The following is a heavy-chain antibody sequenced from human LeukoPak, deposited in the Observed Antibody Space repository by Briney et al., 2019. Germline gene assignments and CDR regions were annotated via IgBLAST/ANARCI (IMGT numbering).Heavy chain of an antibody. CDR1: GYTLTELS. D-gene: IGHD1-26*01. CDR3: ATDSHSAYSGSYTNWFDP. Sequence: GASVKVSCKVSGYTLTELSMHWVRQAPGKGLEWMGGFDPEDGETIYAQKFQGRVTMTEDTSTDTAYMELRSLRSEDTAVYYCATDSHSAYSGSYTNWFDPWGQGTLVTVSS. V-gene: IGHV1-24*01. CDR2: FDPEDGET. J-gene: IGHJ5*02.